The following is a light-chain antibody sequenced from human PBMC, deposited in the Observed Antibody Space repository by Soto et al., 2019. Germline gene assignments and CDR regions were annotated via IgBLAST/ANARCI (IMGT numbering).Light chain of an antibody. CDR1: SSDVGGYNY. CDR3: SSYGGSNNFV. Sequence: QSALTQPPSASGSPGQSVTISCTGTSSDVGGYNYVSWYQQHPGTAPKLMIYEVSERPSGVPDRFSGSKSGNTASLTVSGLQAEDEADYYCSSYGGSNNFVFGTGTKVTVL. V-gene: IGLV2-8*01. J-gene: IGLJ1*01. CDR2: EVS.